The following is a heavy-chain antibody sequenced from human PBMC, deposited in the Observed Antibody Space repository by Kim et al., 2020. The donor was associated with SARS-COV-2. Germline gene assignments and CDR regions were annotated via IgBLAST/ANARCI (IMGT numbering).Heavy chain of an antibody. V-gene: IGHV3-23*01. CDR3: ANSYSSSWYSSLNWFDP. D-gene: IGHD6-13*01. Sequence: GGSLRLSCAASGFTFSSYAMSWVRQAPGKGLEWVSAISGSGGSTYYADSVKGRFTISRDNSKNTLYLQMNSLRAEDTAVYYCANSYSSSWYSSLNWFDPWGQGTLVTVSS. CDR1: GFTFSSYA. CDR2: ISGSGGST. J-gene: IGHJ5*02.